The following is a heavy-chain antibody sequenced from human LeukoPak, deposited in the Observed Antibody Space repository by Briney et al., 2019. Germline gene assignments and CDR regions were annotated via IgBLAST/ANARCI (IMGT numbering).Heavy chain of an antibody. D-gene: IGHD3-10*01. CDR2: ISYHGSAQ. V-gene: IGHV3-30*04. CDR3: AKRGEDYYGSGTYDAYYYYYGMDV. Sequence: GRSLRLSCAASGFTFNNHAMYWVRQTPGKGLEWVAAISYHGSAQYSADYVKGRFTISRDNSKNTLYLQMSSLRAEDTAVYYCAKRGEDYYGSGTYDAYYYYYGMDVWGQGTTVTVSS. J-gene: IGHJ6*02. CDR1: GFTFNNHA.